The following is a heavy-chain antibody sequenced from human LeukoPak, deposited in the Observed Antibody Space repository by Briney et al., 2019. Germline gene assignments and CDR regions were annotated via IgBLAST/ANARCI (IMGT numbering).Heavy chain of an antibody. V-gene: IGHV4-61*08. D-gene: IGHD3-16*02. Sequence: PSETLSLTCTVSGGSISSGGYYWSWIRQPPGKGLEWIGYIYYSGSTNYNPSLKSRVTISVDTSKNQFSLKLSSVTAADTAVYYCARAMRLITFGGVIVSPDYWGQGTLVTVSS. CDR2: IYYSGST. J-gene: IGHJ4*02. CDR3: ARAMRLITFGGVIVSPDY. CDR1: GGSISSGGYY.